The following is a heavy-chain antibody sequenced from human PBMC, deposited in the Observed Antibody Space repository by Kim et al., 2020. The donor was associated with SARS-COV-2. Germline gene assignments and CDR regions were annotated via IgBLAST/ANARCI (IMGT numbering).Heavy chain of an antibody. CDR2: T. V-gene: IGHV1-18*01. D-gene: IGHD4-17*01. Sequence: TNYGQKVQDRVIMTTDTSTNTAYMELWSLRYDETAMYYCARGAYGDVSFDYWGQGTLVTVSS. CDR3: ARGAYGDVSFDY. J-gene: IGHJ4*02.